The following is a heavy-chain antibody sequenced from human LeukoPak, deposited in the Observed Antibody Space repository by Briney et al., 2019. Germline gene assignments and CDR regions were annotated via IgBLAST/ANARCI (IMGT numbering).Heavy chain of an antibody. CDR2: ISGSGSYT. V-gene: IGHV3-23*01. CDR1: GFTFSSYA. CDR3: AKGHPLGADAFDI. D-gene: IGHD4/OR15-4a*01. Sequence: PGGSLRLPCAASGFTFSSYAMSWVRQAPGKGLEWVSGISGSGSYTYYADSVKGRFTISRDNSKNTLYLQMNSLRAEDTAVYYCAKGHPLGADAFDIWGQGTMVTVSS. J-gene: IGHJ3*02.